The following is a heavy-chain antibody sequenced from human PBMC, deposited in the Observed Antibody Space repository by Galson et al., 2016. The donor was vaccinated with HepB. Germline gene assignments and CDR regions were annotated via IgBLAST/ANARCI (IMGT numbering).Heavy chain of an antibody. CDR3: ARVSSYSSGWGPWDYFDY. Sequence: SETLSLTCTVSGGSVSSGSYHWSWIRQPPGKGLEWIGFIYYSGSTNYNPSLKSRVNISVDTSKNQFSLKLTSVTAADTAVYYCARVSSYSSGWGPWDYFDYWGRGTRVTVSS. D-gene: IGHD6-19*01. V-gene: IGHV4-61*01. CDR1: GGSVSSGSYH. J-gene: IGHJ4*02. CDR2: IYYSGST.